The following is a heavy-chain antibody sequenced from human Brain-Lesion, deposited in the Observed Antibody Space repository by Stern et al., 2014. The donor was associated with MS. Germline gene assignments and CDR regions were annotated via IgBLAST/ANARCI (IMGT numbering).Heavy chain of an antibody. D-gene: IGHD6-13*01. CDR3: ALSSETSDRWYSLGYDL. J-gene: IGHJ5*02. V-gene: IGHV1-69*18. CDR1: GGTFSKFP. CDR2: IFPVFGTP. Sequence: VQLVPYGGEVTKPGTSVKGSCKASGGTFSKFPSSWVRQAPGQGLEWMGRIFPVFGTPTYAQEFRGRVTITADVSTSTVYMELSSLRSDDTAVYYCALSSETSDRWYSLGYDLWGQGTLVTVSS.